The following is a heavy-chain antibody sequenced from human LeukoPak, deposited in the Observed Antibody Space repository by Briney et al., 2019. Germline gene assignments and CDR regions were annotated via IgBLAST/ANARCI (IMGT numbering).Heavy chain of an antibody. CDR2: ISYDGSNK. D-gene: IGHD3-16*01. J-gene: IGHJ4*02. V-gene: IGHV3-30*18. CDR1: GSTFSSYG. CDR3: AKDASEGGADYYFDY. Sequence: GGSLRLSCAASGSTFSSYGMHWVRQAPGKGLEWVAVISYDGSNKCYADSVKGRFTISRDNSKNTLYLQMNSLRAEDTAVYYCAKDASEGGADYYFDYWGQGTLVTVSS.